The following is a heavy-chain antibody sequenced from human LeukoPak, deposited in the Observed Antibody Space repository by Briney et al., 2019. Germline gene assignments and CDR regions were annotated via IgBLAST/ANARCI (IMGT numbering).Heavy chain of an antibody. CDR1: GFTFSSYW. CDR2: IKQDGSEK. D-gene: IGHD1-26*01. V-gene: IGHV3-7*04. CDR3: ARATSRAYYYYMDV. Sequence: GGSLRLSCAASGFTFSSYWMSWVRQAPGKGLEWVANIKQDGSEKYYVDSVKGRFTISRDNAKNSLYLQMNSLRAEDTAVYYCARATSRAYYYYMDVWGKGTTVTVSS. J-gene: IGHJ6*03.